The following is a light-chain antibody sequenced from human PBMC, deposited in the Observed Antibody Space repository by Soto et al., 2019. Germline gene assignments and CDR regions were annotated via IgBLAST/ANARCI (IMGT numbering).Light chain of an antibody. CDR2: GNY. J-gene: IGLJ2*01. Sequence: QSVLTQPPSVSGAPGQSITISCTGTSSNIGAGYDVHWYRQLPGSAPKLLIYGNYNRPSGVPDRFSGSKSATSASLSIAGLQAEDEGDYYCQSYDNTLSSDSSLSASVFGGGTKLTVL. CDR1: SSNIGAGYD. V-gene: IGLV1-40*01. CDR3: QSYDNTLSSDSSLSASV.